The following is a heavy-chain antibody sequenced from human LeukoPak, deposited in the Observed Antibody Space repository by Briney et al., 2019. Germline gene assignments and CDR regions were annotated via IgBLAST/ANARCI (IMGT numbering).Heavy chain of an antibody. Sequence: GGSLRLSCAASGFTFSSYEMNWARQAPGKGLEWVSHISSSGSTIYYADSVKGRFTISRDNAKNSLYLQMNSLRAEDTAVYYCAELGITMIGGVWGKGTTVTISS. CDR2: ISSSGSTI. CDR1: GFTFSSYE. J-gene: IGHJ6*04. D-gene: IGHD3-10*02. V-gene: IGHV3-48*03. CDR3: AELGITMIGGV.